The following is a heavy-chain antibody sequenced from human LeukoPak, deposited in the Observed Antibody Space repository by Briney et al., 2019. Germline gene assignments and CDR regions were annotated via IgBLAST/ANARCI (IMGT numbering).Heavy chain of an antibody. V-gene: IGHV1-69*13. CDR1: GDAFSNHA. CDR2: IIPISATT. CDR3: ARWAGDSSIWYPALFDY. J-gene: IGHJ4*02. D-gene: IGHD6-13*01. Sequence: SVKVSCKAYGDAFSNHAISWVRQAPGQGLEWMGVIIPISATTNYAQKFQDRVTITADESTSTVYMELSSLTSEDTAIYYCARWAGDSSIWYPALFDYWGQGTLITVSS.